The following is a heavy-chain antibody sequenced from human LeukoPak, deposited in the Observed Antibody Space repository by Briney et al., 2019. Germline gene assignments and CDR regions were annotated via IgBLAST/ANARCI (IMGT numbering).Heavy chain of an antibody. J-gene: IGHJ5*02. CDR3: TRDLRNKGLDP. Sequence: PGGSLRLSCAASGFTFNESWMFWVRQVPGKGLMWGSRINGVGTATTYADTVKGRFTISRDNAKKTLYLQMNGLRDEDTAIYYCTRDLRNKGLDPWGQGTLVTVSS. CDR1: GFTFNESW. D-gene: IGHD2/OR15-2a*01. V-gene: IGHV3-74*01. CDR2: INGVGTAT.